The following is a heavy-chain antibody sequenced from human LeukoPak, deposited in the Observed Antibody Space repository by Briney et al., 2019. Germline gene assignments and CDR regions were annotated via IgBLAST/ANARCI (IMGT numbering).Heavy chain of an antibody. V-gene: IGHV4-38-2*02. CDR1: GYSISSAYS. Sequence: SETLSLTCNVSGYSISSAYSWGWIRQPPGKGLEWIGSIYHSGSTYYNPSLKSRVTISVDTSKNQFSLKLSSVTAADTAVYYCARESPKYYFDYWGQGTLVTVSS. CDR2: IYHSGST. J-gene: IGHJ4*02. CDR3: ARESPKYYFDY.